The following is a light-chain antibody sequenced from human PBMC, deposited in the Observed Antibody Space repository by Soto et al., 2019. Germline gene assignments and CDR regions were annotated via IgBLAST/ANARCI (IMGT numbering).Light chain of an antibody. V-gene: IGLV2-14*03. CDR3: SSYLNSRTVV. CDR2: DDD. Sequence: QSALTQPASVSGSPGQSITIYCTGSSSDSGSKSVSWYVSWYQQHPDKVPKLMIFDDDDRPSGVSNRFSGSKSGNTASLTISGLQAEDEADYYCSSYLNSRTVVFGGGTKLTVL. CDR1: SSDSGSKSVSWY. J-gene: IGLJ2*01.